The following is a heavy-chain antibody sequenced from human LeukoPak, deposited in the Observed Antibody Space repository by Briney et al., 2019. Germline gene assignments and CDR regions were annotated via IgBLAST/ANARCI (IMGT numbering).Heavy chain of an antibody. CDR2: IYPGDSDT. CDR1: GYSFTSYW. V-gene: IGHV5-51*01. CDR3: ARVRSSSGAAKFDP. D-gene: IGHD6-13*01. Sequence: GESLKIYCKGSGYSFTSYWIGWVRQMPGKGVEWMGIIYPGDSDTRYSPSFQGQVTISADKSISTAYLQGSSLKASDTAMYYCARVRSSSGAAKFDPWGQGTLVTVSS. J-gene: IGHJ5*02.